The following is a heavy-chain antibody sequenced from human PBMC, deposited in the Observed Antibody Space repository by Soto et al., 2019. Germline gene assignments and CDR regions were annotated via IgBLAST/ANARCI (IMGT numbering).Heavy chain of an antibody. D-gene: IGHD6-6*01. Sequence: GGSLRLSCAASGFTVSSNYMSWVRQAPGKGLEWVSVIYSGGSTYYADSVKGRFTISRHNSKNTLYLQMNSLRAEDTAVYYCARVYSSSWGLSSYYMDVWGKGTTVTVSS. CDR3: ARVYSSSWGLSSYYMDV. V-gene: IGHV3-53*04. J-gene: IGHJ6*03. CDR2: IYSGGST. CDR1: GFTVSSNY.